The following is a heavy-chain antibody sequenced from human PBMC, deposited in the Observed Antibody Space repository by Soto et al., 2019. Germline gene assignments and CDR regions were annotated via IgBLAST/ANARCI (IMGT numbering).Heavy chain of an antibody. CDR1: GGSISSYY. D-gene: IGHD3-3*01. Sequence: SETLSLTCTVSGGSISSYYWSWIRQPPGKGLEWIGYIYYSGSTNYNPSLKSRVTISVDTSKNQFSLKLSSVTAADTAVYYCARSDFWSGYSEFDYWGQGTLVTVSS. CDR2: IYYSGST. J-gene: IGHJ4*02. CDR3: ARSDFWSGYSEFDY. V-gene: IGHV4-59*08.